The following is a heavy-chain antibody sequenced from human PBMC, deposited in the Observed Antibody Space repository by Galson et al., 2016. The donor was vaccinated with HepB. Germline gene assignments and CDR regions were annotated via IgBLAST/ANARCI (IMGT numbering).Heavy chain of an antibody. Sequence: SLRLSCAVSGFTFRSCGMHWVRQAPGKGLEWVSVISYDGSNKYYADSVKGRFTISRDNSKNTLYLQMNSLRPEDTAVYYCARELWFGELLSVCLDYWGQGTLVTVSS. V-gene: IGHV3-30*19. CDR3: ARELWFGELLSVCLDY. D-gene: IGHD3-10*01. CDR1: GFTFRSCG. CDR2: ISYDGSNK. J-gene: IGHJ4*02.